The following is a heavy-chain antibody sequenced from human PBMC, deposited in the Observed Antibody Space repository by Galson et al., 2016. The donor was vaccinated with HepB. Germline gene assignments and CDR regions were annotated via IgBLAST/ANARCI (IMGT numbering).Heavy chain of an antibody. CDR1: EFTFSSYA. CDR2: ISHSGGTT. Sequence: SLRLSCPASEFTFSSYAMAWVRQAPGKGLEWVSGISHSGGTTYYADSVKGRFTVSRDNSKNTLYLQMSSLRAEDTAVYYCAKDLWVRQQLAYYFDYWGQGTLVTVSS. V-gene: IGHV3-23*01. J-gene: IGHJ4*02. CDR3: AKDLWVRQQLAYYFDY. D-gene: IGHD6-13*01.